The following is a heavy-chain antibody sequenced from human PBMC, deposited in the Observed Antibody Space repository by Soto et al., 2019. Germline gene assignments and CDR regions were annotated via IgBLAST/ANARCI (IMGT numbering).Heavy chain of an antibody. V-gene: IGHV3-49*03. CDR1: GFTFGYYA. D-gene: IGHD6-19*01. J-gene: IGHJ4*02. Sequence: GGSLRLSCTASGFTFGYYAMSWFRQSPGKGLEWVGFIRSKTYGGTTEYAASVKGRFTISRDDSKSIAYLQMNSLKTEDTAVYYCTSPRAVAVAASYYFDYWGQGTLVTVSS. CDR2: IRSKTYGGTT. CDR3: TSPRAVAVAASYYFDY.